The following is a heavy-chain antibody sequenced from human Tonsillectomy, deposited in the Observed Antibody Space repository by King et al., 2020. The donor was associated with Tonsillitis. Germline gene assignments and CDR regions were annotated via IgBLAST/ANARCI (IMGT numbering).Heavy chain of an antibody. CDR3: VKSRRSGWLYDAFNI. Sequence: VQLVESGGGSVQPGGSLRLSCAASGFTINTYALSWVRQAPGKGLEWVSGISGGGGSTFYADSVKGRFTISRDNSENTLFLQMKSLRAEDTAIYYCVKSRRSGWLYDAFNIWGQGTLVTVS. D-gene: IGHD6-19*01. CDR2: ISGGGGST. CDR1: GFTINTYA. V-gene: IGHV3-23*04. J-gene: IGHJ3*02.